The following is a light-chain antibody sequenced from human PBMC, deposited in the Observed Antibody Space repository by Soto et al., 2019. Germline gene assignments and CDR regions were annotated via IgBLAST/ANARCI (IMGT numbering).Light chain of an antibody. V-gene: IGKV3-15*01. CDR2: GAS. J-gene: IGKJ2*01. CDR1: QSVSSK. CDR3: QQYNDWPPFT. Sequence: ETVMTQSPATLPVSPGEGATLSCRASQSVSSKLAWFQQKPGQAPRLLIYGASTRATGIPARFSGSGSGTEFTLTISGLQSEDFAVYYCQQYNDWPPFTFGQGTKLEIK.